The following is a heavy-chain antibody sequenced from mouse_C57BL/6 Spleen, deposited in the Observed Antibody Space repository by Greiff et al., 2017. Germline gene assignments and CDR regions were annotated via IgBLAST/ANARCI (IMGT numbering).Heavy chain of an antibody. CDR2: INPNYGTT. Sequence: VQLKESGPELVKPGASVKISCKASGYSFTDYNMNWVKQSNGKSLEWIGVINPNYGTTSYNQKFKGKATLTVDQSSSTAYMQLNSLTSEDSAVYYCARHPVAVRDWYFDVWGTGTTVTVSS. CDR1: GYSFTDYN. D-gene: IGHD1-1*01. V-gene: IGHV1-39*01. J-gene: IGHJ1*03. CDR3: ARHPVAVRDWYFDV.